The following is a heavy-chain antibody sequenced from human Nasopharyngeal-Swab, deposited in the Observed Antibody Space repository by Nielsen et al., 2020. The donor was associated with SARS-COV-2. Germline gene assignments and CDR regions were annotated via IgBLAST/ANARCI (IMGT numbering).Heavy chain of an antibody. Sequence: SVKVSCKASGGTFSSYGISWVRQAPGQGLEWMGRIIPTAGLAHYAQQFQGRVTITADTSTSTSYMELSSLRSEDTAVYYCARDKRIYFDSSGHLDCWGQGTLVTVSS. J-gene: IGHJ4*02. D-gene: IGHD3-22*01. CDR3: ARDKRIYFDSSGHLDC. CDR2: IIPTAGLA. V-gene: IGHV1-69*04. CDR1: GGTFSSYG.